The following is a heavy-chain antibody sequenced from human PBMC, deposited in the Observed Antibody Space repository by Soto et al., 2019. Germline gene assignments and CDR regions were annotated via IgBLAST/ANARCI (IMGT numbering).Heavy chain of an antibody. J-gene: IGHJ6*02. D-gene: IGHD4-17*01. V-gene: IGHV4-30-2*01. CDR2: IYHSGSP. CDR3: GRAHYGDYGYGMDV. CDR1: GGSISGGGYT. Sequence: SETLSLTCAVSGGSISGGGYTWSWIRQPPGKGLEWIGYIYHSGSPYYNPSLKSRVTISVDRSKNQFSLKLSSVTAADTAVYYCGRAHYGDYGYGMDVWGQGTTVTVSS.